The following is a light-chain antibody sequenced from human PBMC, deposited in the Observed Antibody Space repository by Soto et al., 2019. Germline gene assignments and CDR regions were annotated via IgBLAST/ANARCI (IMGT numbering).Light chain of an antibody. CDR1: QSVSSSY. Sequence: EIVLTQSPGALSLSPGQRATLACRASQSVSSSYLACYQQKPGQAPSRLIYGASSRATGIPARFSGSRSGTDYTLTTSSLEPEDFAIYYGQQRSNRSPSITFGQGTRLEIK. CDR3: QQRSNRSPSIT. J-gene: IGKJ5*01. V-gene: IGKV3D-20*02. CDR2: GAS.